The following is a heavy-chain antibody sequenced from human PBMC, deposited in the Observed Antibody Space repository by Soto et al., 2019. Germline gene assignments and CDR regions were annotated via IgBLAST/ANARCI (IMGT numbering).Heavy chain of an antibody. J-gene: IGHJ3*01. CDR1: GLTVSGTKY. V-gene: IGHV3-53*01. CDR3: ASWHEREHAYDV. CDR2: LYDVLGS. Sequence: DVQLVESGGGLIQPGESLRLSCAAFGLTVSGTKYVAWVRQAPGKGLEWVSALYDVLGSFYADSVKGRFTTSSDRSKSTVYLQMNDLRPDHTAVYDCASWHEREHAYDVWGQGTTVIVSS. D-gene: IGHD1-1*01.